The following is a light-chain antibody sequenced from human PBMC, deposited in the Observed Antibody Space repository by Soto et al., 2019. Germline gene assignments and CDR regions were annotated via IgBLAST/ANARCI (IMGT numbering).Light chain of an antibody. CDR2: GAS. J-gene: IGKJ1*01. Sequence: EIVLTQSPGTLSLSPGERATLSCRASQSVSSNYLAWYQQKPGQAPRLLIYGASSRATGIPDRFSGSGSRTDFTLTISRLEPEDFVVYYCQQYGSSPPWTFGQGTKVEIK. CDR3: QQYGSSPPWT. V-gene: IGKV3-20*01. CDR1: QSVSSNY.